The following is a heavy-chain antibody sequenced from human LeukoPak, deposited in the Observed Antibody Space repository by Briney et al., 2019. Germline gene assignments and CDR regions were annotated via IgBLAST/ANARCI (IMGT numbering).Heavy chain of an antibody. CDR3: AKGSKGIYDY. CDR1: GFTFSNYV. V-gene: IGHV3-23*01. J-gene: IGHJ4*02. Sequence: GGSLRLSCVASGFTFSNYVMAWVRQAPGKGLEYVSSIIGNGDSTYYADSVRGRFTISRDNSKNTLYLQMNSLRAEDTAIYYCAKGSKGIYDYWGQGTLVTVSS. CDR2: IIGNGDST.